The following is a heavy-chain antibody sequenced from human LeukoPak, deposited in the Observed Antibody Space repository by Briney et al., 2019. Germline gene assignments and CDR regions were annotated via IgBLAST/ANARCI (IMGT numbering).Heavy chain of an antibody. CDR3: ARDGSNSHAFDV. CDR2: IVGDGSYT. D-gene: IGHD5-24*01. CDR1: RFTFNSYW. Sequence: GGSLRLSCAASRFTFNSYWMHWVRQAPGKGLVWFSRIVGDGSYTNYADSVKGRFTISRDNAKNTLFLQMNSLRAEDTAVYYCARDGSNSHAFDVWGLGTMVTVSS. J-gene: IGHJ3*01. V-gene: IGHV3-74*01.